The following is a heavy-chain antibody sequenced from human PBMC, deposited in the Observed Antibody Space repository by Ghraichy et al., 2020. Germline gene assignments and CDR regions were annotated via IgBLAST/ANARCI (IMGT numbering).Heavy chain of an antibody. CDR1: GGSISSDDFS. J-gene: IGHJ3*01. V-gene: IGHV4-30-2*01. D-gene: IGHD5-12*01. CDR3: ARLHRVIVALDF. CDR2: IYHTGTT. Sequence: SQTLSLTCAVSGGSISSDDFSWSWIRQPPGKGLEWIGYIYHTGTTYYNPSLKSRVTMSVDTSKNQFSLKVNSVTAAGTALYYCARLHRVIVALDFWGQGTLVTVSS.